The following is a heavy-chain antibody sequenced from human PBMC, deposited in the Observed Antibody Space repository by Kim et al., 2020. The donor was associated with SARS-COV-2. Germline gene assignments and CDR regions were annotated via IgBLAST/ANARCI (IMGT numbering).Heavy chain of an antibody. J-gene: IGHJ4*02. CDR1: GGSISSYY. V-gene: IGHV4-59*01. Sequence: SETLSLTCTVSGGSISSYYWSWIRQPPGKGLEWIGYIYYSGSTNYNPSLKSRVTISVDTSKNQFSLKLNSVTAADTAVYYCARATYYDYVWGSYRRGYYFDYWGQGTLVTVSS. D-gene: IGHD3-16*02. CDR2: IYYSGST. CDR3: ARATYYDYVWGSYRRGYYFDY.